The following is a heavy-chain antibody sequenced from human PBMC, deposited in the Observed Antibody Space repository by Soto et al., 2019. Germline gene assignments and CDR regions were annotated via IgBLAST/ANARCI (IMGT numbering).Heavy chain of an antibody. CDR3: AKADGEQWLIPHLDN. J-gene: IGHJ4*02. V-gene: IGHV3-23*01. CDR1: GFNFKKFA. CDR2: ICCCGGST. D-gene: IGHD6-19*01. Sequence: EVQLLESGGGVVQPGGSLRLSCAASGFNFKKFAMGWVRQAPGEGLEGVSGICCCGGSTYYEDAVKGRFTLARDDSKNTLSLHLNSLRFEDTARYFCAKADGEQWLIPHLDNWGQGTLVTVS.